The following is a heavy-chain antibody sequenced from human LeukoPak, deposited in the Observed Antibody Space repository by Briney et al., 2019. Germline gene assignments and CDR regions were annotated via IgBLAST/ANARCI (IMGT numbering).Heavy chain of an antibody. CDR2: IRSDGSDK. V-gene: IGHV3-30*02. J-gene: IGHJ4*02. Sequence: PGGSLRLSCAASGFTFSTYGMHWVRQAPGKGLEWVAFIRSDGSDKYYADSVKGRFTISRDNSKNTLYLQMNILRAEDTAVYYCAKDYDWYEYWGQGTLVTVSS. CDR1: GFTFSTYG. D-gene: IGHD1-20*01. CDR3: AKDYDWYEY.